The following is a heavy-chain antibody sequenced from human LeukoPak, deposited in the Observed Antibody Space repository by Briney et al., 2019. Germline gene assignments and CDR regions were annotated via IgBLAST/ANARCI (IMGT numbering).Heavy chain of an antibody. Sequence: GASVKVSCKVSGYTLTELSMHWVRPAPGKGLEWMGGFYLEDGETISAQTFQGRVTMTEDTSTDTADMELSSRRSEDTAVYYCATVFFVYGGNSVFDYWGQGALVTVSS. D-gene: IGHD4-23*01. V-gene: IGHV1-24*01. CDR1: GYTLTELS. CDR2: FYLEDGET. CDR3: ATVFFVYGGNSVFDY. J-gene: IGHJ4*02.